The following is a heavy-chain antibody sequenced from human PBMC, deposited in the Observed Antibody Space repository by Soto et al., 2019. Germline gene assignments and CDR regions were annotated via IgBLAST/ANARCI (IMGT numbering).Heavy chain of an antibody. CDR3: AREDLITIFGVVIKNWFDP. J-gene: IGHJ5*02. Sequence: GGSLRLSCAASGFTFSSYSMNWVRQAPGKGLEWVSSISSSSSYIYYADSVKGRFTISRDNAKNSLYLQMNSLRAEDTAVYYCAREDLITIFGVVIKNWFDPWGQGTLVTVSS. D-gene: IGHD3-3*01. CDR2: ISSSSSYI. CDR1: GFTFSSYS. V-gene: IGHV3-21*01.